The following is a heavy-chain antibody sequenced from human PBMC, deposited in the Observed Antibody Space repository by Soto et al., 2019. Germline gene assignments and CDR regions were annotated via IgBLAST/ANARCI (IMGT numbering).Heavy chain of an antibody. Sequence: EVQLVESGGGLVQPGGSLRLSCAASGFTFSRYSMNLVRQDQGKGLDWVSYISSSSNSIYYADSVKGRFTISRDNAKNSLHLQMNSLRAEDTAVYYCASTVECSTTSCIRWVQGTPVTVSS. CDR3: ASTVECSTTSCIR. CDR2: ISSSSNSI. D-gene: IGHD2-2*01. CDR1: GFTFSRYS. J-gene: IGHJ4*02. V-gene: IGHV3-48*01.